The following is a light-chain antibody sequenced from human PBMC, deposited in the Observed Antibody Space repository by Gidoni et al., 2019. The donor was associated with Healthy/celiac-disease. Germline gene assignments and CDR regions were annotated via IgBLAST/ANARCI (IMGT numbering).Light chain of an antibody. J-gene: IGKJ4*01. CDR3: QQYNNWPPGLT. Sequence: EIVMTQSPATLSVSPGERATLSCRPRQSLSSNLAWYQPKPGQAPRILTYGASTRATGIPARFSGSGSGTEFTLTISSLQSEDFAVYYCQQYNNWPPGLTFGGGTKVEIK. V-gene: IGKV3-15*01. CDR2: GAS. CDR1: QSLSSN.